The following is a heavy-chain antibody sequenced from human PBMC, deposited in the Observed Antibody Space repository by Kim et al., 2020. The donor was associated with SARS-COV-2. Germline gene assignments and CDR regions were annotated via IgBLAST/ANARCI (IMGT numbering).Heavy chain of an antibody. V-gene: IGHV3-23*03. Sequence: YNADSVKGRFTSSRDNSRTILYLQMSSLRTEDTAVYYCGDYHGAGTHYTYWGQRALVTVSS. J-gene: IGHJ4*02. CDR3: GDYHGAGTHYTY. D-gene: IGHD3-10*01.